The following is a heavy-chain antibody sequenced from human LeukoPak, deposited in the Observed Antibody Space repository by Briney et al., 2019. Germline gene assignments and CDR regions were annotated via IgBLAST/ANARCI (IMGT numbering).Heavy chain of an antibody. CDR3: ARTVDIVAINWFDP. J-gene: IGHJ5*02. D-gene: IGHD5-12*01. Sequence: PSETLSLTCTVSGYSISSGYHWGWIRQPPGKGLEWIGSIYHSGSTYYNPSLKSRVTISVDTSKNQFSLKLRSVTAADTAVYYCARTVDIVAINWFDPWGQGTLVTVSS. V-gene: IGHV4-38-2*02. CDR2: IYHSGST. CDR1: GYSISSGYH.